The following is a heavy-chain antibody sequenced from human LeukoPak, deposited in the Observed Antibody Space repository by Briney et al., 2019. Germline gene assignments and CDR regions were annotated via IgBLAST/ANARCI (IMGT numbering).Heavy chain of an antibody. CDR1: GYTFTSYG. CDR2: ISPYKGNT. Sequence: ASVKVSCKASGYTFTSYGISWVQQAPGQGLEWMGWISPYKGNTNYAQKVQGRVTLTTDTSTNTVYMELRSLRSDDTAVYFCATEGGWGPTDYGDNVYWGQGTLVTVSS. J-gene: IGHJ4*02. D-gene: IGHD4-17*01. V-gene: IGHV1-18*01. CDR3: ATEGGWGPTDYGDNVY.